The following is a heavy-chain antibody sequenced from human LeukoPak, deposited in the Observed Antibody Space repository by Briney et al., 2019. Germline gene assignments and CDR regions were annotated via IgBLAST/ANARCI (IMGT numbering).Heavy chain of an antibody. CDR1: GFTFSSYA. J-gene: IGHJ4*02. CDR3: AKGGYCSSTSCYPIDY. D-gene: IGHD2-2*01. V-gene: IGHV3-23*01. CDR2: ISGSGGST. Sequence: GGSLRLSCAASGFTFSSYAMSWVRQAPGKGLEWVSAISGSGGSTYYADSVKGRFTISRDNSKNTLYLQMNSLRAEDTAVYYCAKGGYCSSTSCYPIDYWGQGTLVTVSS.